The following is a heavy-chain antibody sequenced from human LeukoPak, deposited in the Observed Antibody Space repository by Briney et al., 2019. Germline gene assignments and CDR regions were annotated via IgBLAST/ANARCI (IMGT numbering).Heavy chain of an antibody. V-gene: IGHV4-39*01. CDR2: IYYSGST. CDR3: ARHVSRSWLFLTTYFDY. D-gene: IGHD3-9*01. CDR1: GGSISSSSYY. Sequence: SQTLSLTCTVSGGSISSSSYYLGWIRHPPGKGLEWIGSIYYSGSTYYNPSLKSRVTISVDTSKNQFSLKLSSVTAADTAVYYCARHVSRSWLFLTTYFDYWGQGTLVTVSS. J-gene: IGHJ4*02.